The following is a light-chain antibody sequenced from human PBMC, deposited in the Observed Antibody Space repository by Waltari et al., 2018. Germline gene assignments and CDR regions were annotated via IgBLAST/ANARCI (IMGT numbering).Light chain of an antibody. J-gene: IGLJ3*02. V-gene: IGLV2-14*03. CDR3: SSFTSSATWV. Sequence: QSALTQPASLSGSPRQSITISCPGTNSDIGGDNYVSWYPHHSGKAPKLMIFGVSDRPSGVSNRFSGSKSGNTASLTISELQADDEADYYCSSFTSSATWVFGGGTKLTVL. CDR2: GVS. CDR1: NSDIGGDNY.